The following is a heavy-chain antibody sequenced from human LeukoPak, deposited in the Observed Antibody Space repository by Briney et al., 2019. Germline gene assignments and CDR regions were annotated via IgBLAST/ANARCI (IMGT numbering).Heavy chain of an antibody. Sequence: PSETLSLTCAVYGGSFSGYYWSWIRQPPGEGLEWIGEINHSGSTNYNPSLKSRVTISVDTSKNQFSLKLSSVTAADTAVYYCARSGIAADQGDYWGQGTLVTVSS. D-gene: IGHD6-25*01. V-gene: IGHV4-34*01. CDR2: INHSGST. J-gene: IGHJ4*02. CDR1: GGSFSGYY. CDR3: ARSGIAADQGDY.